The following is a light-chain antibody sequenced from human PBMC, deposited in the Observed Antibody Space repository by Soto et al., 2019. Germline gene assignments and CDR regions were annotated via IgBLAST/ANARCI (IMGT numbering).Light chain of an antibody. CDR3: QQSYKTLWT. CDR1: QNIDTY. Sequence: DIQMTQSPSSLSASVGDRVSITCRASQNIDTYLNWYQQRPGKAPKLLIHSTSTLQGGVPSRFSGSGSGTEFTLPISSLQPDDFATYYCQQSYKTLWTFGQGTKVETK. V-gene: IGKV1-39*01. CDR2: STS. J-gene: IGKJ1*01.